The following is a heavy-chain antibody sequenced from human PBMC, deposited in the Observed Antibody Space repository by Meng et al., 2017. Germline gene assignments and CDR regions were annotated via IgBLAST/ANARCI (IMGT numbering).Heavy chain of an antibody. J-gene: IGHJ4*02. V-gene: IGHV1-18*01. CDR2: ISAYNGNT. D-gene: IGHD6-19*01. CDR1: GYSFPSYG. Sequence: GPLVSSWCEVKKPRASVKVSCKASGYSFPSYGISWVRQAPGQGLEWMGWISAYNGNTNYAQKLQGRVTMTTDTSTSTAYMELRSLRSDDTAVYYCARGGIAVAIDHWGQGTLVTVSS. CDR3: ARGGIAVAIDH.